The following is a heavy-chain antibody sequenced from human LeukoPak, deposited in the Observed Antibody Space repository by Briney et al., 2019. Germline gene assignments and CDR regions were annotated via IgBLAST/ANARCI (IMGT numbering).Heavy chain of an antibody. CDR1: GYSISSGYY. J-gene: IGHJ3*02. V-gene: IGHV4-38-2*02. D-gene: IGHD2-2*01. CDR3: ASSCSSTSCHAAFDI. Sequence: SETLSLTCTVSGYSISSGYYWGWIRQPPGKGLEWIGRLYHSGTTYYNPSLKSRVTISVDTSKNQFSLKLSSVTAADTAVYYCASSCSSTSCHAAFDIWGQGTMVTVSS. CDR2: LYHSGTT.